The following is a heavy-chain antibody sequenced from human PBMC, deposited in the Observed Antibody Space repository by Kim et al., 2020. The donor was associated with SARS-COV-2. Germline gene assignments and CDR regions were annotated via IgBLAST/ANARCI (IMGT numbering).Heavy chain of an antibody. CDR3: ARAPVIDCGGDCYSLDY. V-gene: IGHV3-13*01. J-gene: IGHJ4*02. D-gene: IGHD2-21*02. Sequence: VKGRFTISRENAKNSLYLQMNSLRAGDTAVYYCARAPVIDCGGDCYSLDYWGQGTLVTVSS.